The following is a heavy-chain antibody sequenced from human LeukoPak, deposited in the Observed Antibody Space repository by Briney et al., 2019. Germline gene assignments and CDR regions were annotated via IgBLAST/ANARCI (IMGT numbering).Heavy chain of an antibody. Sequence: PGGSLRLSCAASGFTFTSYWMHWVRQAPGKGLVWVSRINRDGSDTIYADSVKGRFTISRDNAKNSLYLQMNSLRAEDTAVYYCAREDTKAGYQLPIDYWGQGTLVTVSS. CDR2: INRDGSDT. D-gene: IGHD2-2*01. CDR1: GFTFTSYW. CDR3: AREDTKAGYQLPIDY. J-gene: IGHJ4*02. V-gene: IGHV3-74*01.